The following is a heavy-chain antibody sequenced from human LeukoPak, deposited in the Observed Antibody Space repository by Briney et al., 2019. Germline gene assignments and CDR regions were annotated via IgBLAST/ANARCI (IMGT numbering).Heavy chain of an antibody. J-gene: IGHJ3*02. V-gene: IGHV4-59*11. CDR3: ARDLVTVTKGFDI. CDR2: ISYIGST. Sequence: SETLSLTCTVSGDSFSSHYWTWIRQPPGKGLEWIGYISYIGSTNYNPSLKSRVTISIDTSKNQFPLKLSSVTAADTAVYYCARDLVTVTKGFDIWGQGTMVSVSS. CDR1: GDSFSSHY. D-gene: IGHD4-17*01.